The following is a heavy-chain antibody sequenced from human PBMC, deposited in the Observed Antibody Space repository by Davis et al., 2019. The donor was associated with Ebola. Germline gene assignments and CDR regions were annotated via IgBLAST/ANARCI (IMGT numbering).Heavy chain of an antibody. CDR2: IYTSGST. CDR1: GDSISSGSYY. J-gene: IGHJ4*02. CDR3: ARDRHDTSGCGF. V-gene: IGHV4-61*09. Sequence: SETMSLTCTVSGDSISSGSYYWSWIRQPAGKGLEWIGHIYTSGSTNYNPSLKSRVTISVDTSKNQFSLNLTSVTAADTAVYYCARDRHDTSGCGFWGQGTLVTVSS. D-gene: IGHD3-22*01.